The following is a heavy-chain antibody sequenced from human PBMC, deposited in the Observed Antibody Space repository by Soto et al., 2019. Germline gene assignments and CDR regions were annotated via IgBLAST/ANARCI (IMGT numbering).Heavy chain of an antibody. CDR2: ISGGGDTT. V-gene: IGHV3-23*01. D-gene: IGHD3-10*01. Sequence: EVQLLESGGGLVQPGGSLRLSCAASGFTFNNYAMTWVRQAPGKGLEWFSAISGGGDTTSYADSVKGRFTVSRDGSKNTLYLQMSSLRAEDTALYSCAKGRGGSGSLTPRVDFWGQGTLVNVSS. J-gene: IGHJ4*02. CDR3: AKGRGGSGSLTPRVDF. CDR1: GFTFNNYA.